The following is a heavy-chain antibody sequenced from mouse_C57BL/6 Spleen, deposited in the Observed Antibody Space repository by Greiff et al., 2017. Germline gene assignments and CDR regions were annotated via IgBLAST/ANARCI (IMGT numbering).Heavy chain of an antibody. J-gene: IGHJ4*01. CDR2: IYPGSGST. CDR1: GYTFTSYW. CDR3: ERYEVYYDYDEDYAMDY. V-gene: IGHV1-55*01. Sequence: VQLQQPGAELVKPGASVKMSCKASGYTFTSYWIPWVKQRPGQGLEWIGDIYPGSGSTNYNEKFKSKATLTVDTSSSTAYMQLSSLTSEDSAVYYCERYEVYYDYDEDYAMDYWGQGTSVTVSS. D-gene: IGHD2-4*01.